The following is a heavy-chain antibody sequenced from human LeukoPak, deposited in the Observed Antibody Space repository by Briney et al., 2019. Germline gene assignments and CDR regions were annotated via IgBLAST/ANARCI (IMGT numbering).Heavy chain of an antibody. D-gene: IGHD1-7*01. CDR1: GVTFSSYG. CDR3: AKRRGITGTTGYFDY. J-gene: IGHJ4*02. CDR2: ISGSGGST. V-gene: IGHV3-23*01. Sequence: PGGSLRLSCAASGVTFSSYGMSWVRQAPGKGLEWVSGISGSGGSTYYADSVKGRFTISRDNSKNTLYLQMNSLRAEDTAVYYCAKRRGITGTTGYFDYWGQGTLVTVSS.